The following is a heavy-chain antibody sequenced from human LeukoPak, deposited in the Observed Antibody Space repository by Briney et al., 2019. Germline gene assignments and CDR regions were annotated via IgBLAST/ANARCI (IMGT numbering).Heavy chain of an antibody. V-gene: IGHV1-18*01. Sequence: ASVTVSCKASGYTFTSYGISWVRQAPGQGLEWMVWISAYNGNTNYAQKLQGRVTMTTDTSTSTAYMELRSLRSDDTAVYYCARIGEDYYYYGMDVWGQGTTVTVSS. CDR1: GYTFTSYG. J-gene: IGHJ6*02. CDR2: ISAYNGNT. D-gene: IGHD2-21*01. CDR3: ARIGEDYYYYGMDV.